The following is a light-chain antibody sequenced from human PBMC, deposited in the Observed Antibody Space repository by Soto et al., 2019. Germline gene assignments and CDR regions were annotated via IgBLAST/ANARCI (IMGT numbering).Light chain of an antibody. CDR3: QQGYSLPIT. V-gene: IGKV4-1*01. CDR2: WAS. J-gene: IGKJ4*01. Sequence: DIVMTQSPDSLAVSLGERATINCKSSQNILYSSSNKDHLAWYQQKPGQPPKLLIYWASTRESGVPDRFSGGGSETDFTLTISSLQAEDVAVYYCQQGYSLPITFGGGTKVEIK. CDR1: QNILYSSSNKDH.